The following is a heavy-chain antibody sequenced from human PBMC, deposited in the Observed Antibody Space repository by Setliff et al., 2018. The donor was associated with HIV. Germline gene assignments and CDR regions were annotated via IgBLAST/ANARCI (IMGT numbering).Heavy chain of an antibody. Sequence: ASVKVSCKASGYTFLNYGINWLRQAPGQGLEWMGRLTPHSGDTISADRFQGRLVMTTNTSTTTAFMELSSLRSDDTALYFCARGWGLWFGQLSILPLDPWGQGTLVTVSS. CDR2: LTPHSGDT. V-gene: IGHV1-8*01. J-gene: IGHJ5*02. CDR3: ARGWGLWFGQLSILPLDP. D-gene: IGHD3-10*01. CDR1: GYTFLNYG.